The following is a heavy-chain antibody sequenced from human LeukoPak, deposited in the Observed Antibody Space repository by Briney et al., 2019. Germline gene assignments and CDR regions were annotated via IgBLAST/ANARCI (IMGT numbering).Heavy chain of an antibody. D-gene: IGHD3-3*01. CDR1: GGSISSYY. V-gene: IGHV4-59*08. CDR3: ARGHFYDFWSGYSPYYYGMDV. Sequence: SETLSLTCTVSGGSISSYYWSWIRQPPGKGLEWIGYIYYSGSTNYNPSLKSRVTISVDTSKNQFSLKLSSVTAADTAVYYCARGHFYDFWSGYSPYYYGMDVWGQGTTVTVSS. CDR2: IYYSGST. J-gene: IGHJ6*02.